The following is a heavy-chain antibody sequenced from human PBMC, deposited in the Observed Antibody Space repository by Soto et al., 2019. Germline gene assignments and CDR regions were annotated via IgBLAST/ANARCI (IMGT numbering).Heavy chain of an antibody. CDR1: GGSVSSGVFS. Sequence: QLKLQESGSGVVKPSQTLSLTCAVSGGSVSSGVFSWNWIRQPPGQGLEWIGDIPHGGSPHYPPSRRGRVSIALDRSTNVLSLHLTSMTPADTAVYFCARGHYYYAMDVWGQGTTVTVSS. CDR2: IPHGGSP. CDR3: ARGHYYYAMDV. J-gene: IGHJ6*02. V-gene: IGHV4-30-2*01.